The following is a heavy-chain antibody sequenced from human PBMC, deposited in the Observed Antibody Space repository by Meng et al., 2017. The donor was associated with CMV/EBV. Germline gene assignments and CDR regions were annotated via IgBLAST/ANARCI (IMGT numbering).Heavy chain of an antibody. D-gene: IGHD6-13*01. CDR2: ISSSSSYI. J-gene: IGHJ4*02. CDR3: ARDGRQQLDFDY. V-gene: IGHV3-21*01. Sequence: GESLKISCGASGFTFSSYSMNWVRQAPGKGLEWVSSISSSSSYIYYADSVKGRFTISRDNAKNSLYLQMNSLRAEDTAVYYCARDGRQQLDFDYWGQGTLVTVSS. CDR1: GFTFSSYS.